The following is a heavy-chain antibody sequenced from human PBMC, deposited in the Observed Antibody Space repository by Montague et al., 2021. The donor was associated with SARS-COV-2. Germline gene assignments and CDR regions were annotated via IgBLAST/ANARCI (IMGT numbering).Heavy chain of an antibody. CDR2: IYYLGTT. D-gene: IGHD6-19*01. V-gene: IGHV4-59*11. J-gene: IGHJ6*02. Sequence: SETLSLTCIVSGGSISGHYWSWVRQTPEKGLEWIGYIYYLGTTNYNPSLKTRVTFSVDTSKNQLSLLLTSVTAADTGVYYCARNGGAAVPGLLLGMDIWGQGTPVTVS. CDR3: ARNGGAAVPGLLLGMDI. CDR1: GGSISGHY.